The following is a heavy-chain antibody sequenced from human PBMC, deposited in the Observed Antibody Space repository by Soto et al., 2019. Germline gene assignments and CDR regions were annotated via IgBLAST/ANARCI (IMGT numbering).Heavy chain of an antibody. V-gene: IGHV1-18*01. Sequence: QVQLVQSGAEVKTPGASVKVSCRASGYTFMSYGIHWVRQAPGQGLEWMGWISVYKGNTNYAQKLQDRVTMTTDTSTSTAYMELRSLRSDDTAVYFCARDQTFCAIGGDYWFDPWGQGTLVTVSS. J-gene: IGHJ5*02. CDR2: ISVYKGNT. D-gene: IGHD2-2*02. CDR3: ARDQTFCAIGGDYWFDP. CDR1: GYTFMSYG.